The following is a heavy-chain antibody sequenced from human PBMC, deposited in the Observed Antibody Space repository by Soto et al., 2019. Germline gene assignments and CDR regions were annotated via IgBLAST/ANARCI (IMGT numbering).Heavy chain of an antibody. CDR2: ISGSGGST. Sequence: GESLKISCAASGFTFSSYAMSWVRQAPGKGLEWVSAISGSGGSTYYAGSVKGRFNISRDNSKKTLYLQMNSLRAEDTAVYYCAKDPRRGGWRNSWSHYYYYYMDVWGKGTTVTVSS. CDR1: GFTFSSYA. D-gene: IGHD1-26*01. J-gene: IGHJ6*03. V-gene: IGHV3-23*01. CDR3: AKDPRRGGWRNSWSHYYYYYMDV.